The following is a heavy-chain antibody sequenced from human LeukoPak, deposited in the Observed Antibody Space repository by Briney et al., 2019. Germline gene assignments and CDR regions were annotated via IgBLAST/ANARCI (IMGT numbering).Heavy chain of an antibody. CDR1: GFTFSSYW. CDR3: ARDKIVGATYFDY. Sequence: TGGSLRLSCVGSGFTFSSYWMSWVRQAPGKGLEWVANIKDDGSEIYSVDSVKGRFTISRDNAKNSLFLQMNSLRAEDTAVYYCARDKIVGATYFDYWGQGTLVTVSS. D-gene: IGHD1-26*01. J-gene: IGHJ4*02. CDR2: IKDDGSEI. V-gene: IGHV3-7*01.